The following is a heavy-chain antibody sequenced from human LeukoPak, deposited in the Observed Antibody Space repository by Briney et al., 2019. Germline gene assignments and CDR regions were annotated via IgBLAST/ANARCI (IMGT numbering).Heavy chain of an antibody. CDR1: GGSISSSSYY. J-gene: IGHJ6*03. CDR3: ARASSYYDFWSGYDHYYYYMDV. Sequence: SQTLSLTCTVSGGSISSSSYYWGWIRQPPAKGLEWIGSIYYIGSTYYNPSLKSRVTISVDTSKNQFSLKLSSVTAADTAVYYCARASSYYDFWSGYDHYYYYMDVWGKGTTVTVSS. D-gene: IGHD3-3*01. CDR2: IYYIGST. V-gene: IGHV4-39*07.